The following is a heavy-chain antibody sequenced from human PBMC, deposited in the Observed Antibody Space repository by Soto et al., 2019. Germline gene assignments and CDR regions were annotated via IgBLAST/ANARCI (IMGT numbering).Heavy chain of an antibody. CDR2: IWYDGSNK. V-gene: IGHV3-33*01. D-gene: IGHD6-13*01. CDR1: GSTFSSYG. Sequence: GGSLRLSCAASGSTFSSYGMHWVRQSPGKGLEWVTIIWYDGSNKYYADSVKGRFAISRDNSKNMLYLQMNSLRVEGTAVYYCARGSGGIASALDSWGQGALVTVSS. J-gene: IGHJ4*02. CDR3: ARGSGGIASALDS.